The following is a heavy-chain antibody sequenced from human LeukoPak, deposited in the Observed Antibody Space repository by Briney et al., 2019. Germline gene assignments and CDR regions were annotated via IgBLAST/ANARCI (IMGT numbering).Heavy chain of an antibody. CDR1: GGSISSGGYY. J-gene: IGHJ4*02. D-gene: IGHD3-22*01. Sequence: SETLSLTCTVSGGSISSGGYYWSWIRQHPGKGLEWIGYIYYSGSTYYNPSLKSRLTISVDTSKNQFSLKLSSVTAADTAVYYCARVREYYYDSSGYSFDYWGQGTLVTVSS. V-gene: IGHV4-31*03. CDR2: IYYSGST. CDR3: ARVREYYYDSSGYSFDY.